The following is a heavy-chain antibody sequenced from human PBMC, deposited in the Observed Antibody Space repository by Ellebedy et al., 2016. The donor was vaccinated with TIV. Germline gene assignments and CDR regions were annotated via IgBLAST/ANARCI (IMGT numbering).Heavy chain of an antibody. CDR2: LYRGGST. Sequence: GESLKISCAASGFSVSSNDMSWVRQAPGKGLEWVSILYRGGSTYYADSVKGRFTISRDNSKNTLYLQMNSLRAEDTAVCYCANSPPLGFVFTSLDVWGQGTTVTVSS. J-gene: IGHJ6*02. CDR1: GFSVSSND. V-gene: IGHV3-53*01. D-gene: IGHD3-16*01. CDR3: ANSPPLGFVFTSLDV.